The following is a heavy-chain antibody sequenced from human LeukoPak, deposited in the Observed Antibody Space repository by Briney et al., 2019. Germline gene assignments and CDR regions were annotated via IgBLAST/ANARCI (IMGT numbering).Heavy chain of an antibody. J-gene: IGHJ3*02. D-gene: IGHD2-8*01. V-gene: IGHV3-21*04. CDR2: ITSSSSYI. Sequence: PGGSLRLSCVGSGLTFSSYIMKWVRQAPGKGLEWVSSITSSSSYIYYADSVRGRFTISRDNAKKSLYLQMNSLRAEDTAVYYCARDPNGDYLGAFDIWDQGTMVTVSS. CDR1: GLTFSSYI. CDR3: ARDPNGDYLGAFDI.